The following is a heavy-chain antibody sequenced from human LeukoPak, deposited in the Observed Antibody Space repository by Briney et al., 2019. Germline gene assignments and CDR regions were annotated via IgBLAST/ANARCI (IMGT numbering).Heavy chain of an antibody. CDR3: AGDYRGRRTAMD. V-gene: IGHV3-21*01. CDR1: GFTFSSYS. D-gene: IGHD5-18*01. CDR2: ISSSSSYI. J-gene: IGHJ4*02. Sequence: GGSLRLSCAASGFTFSSYSMTWVRQAPGKGLEWVSSISSSSSYIYYADSVKGRFTISRDNAKNSLYLQMNSLRAEDTAVYYCAGDYRGRRTAMDWGQGTLVTVSS.